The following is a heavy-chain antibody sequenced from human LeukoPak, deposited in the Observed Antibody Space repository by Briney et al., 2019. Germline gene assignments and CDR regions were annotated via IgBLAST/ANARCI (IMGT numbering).Heavy chain of an antibody. Sequence: PGGSLRLSCAASGFTFSGHWMSWVRQAPGKGLEWVANINQGGSDKYYVDSVKGRFTISRDNANNLLYLQMNSLRGEDTAVYYCTRDRSRAEDDWGQGTLVTVFS. D-gene: IGHD1-14*01. J-gene: IGHJ4*02. CDR1: GFTFSGHW. CDR2: INQGGSDK. CDR3: TRDRSRAEDD. V-gene: IGHV3-7*01.